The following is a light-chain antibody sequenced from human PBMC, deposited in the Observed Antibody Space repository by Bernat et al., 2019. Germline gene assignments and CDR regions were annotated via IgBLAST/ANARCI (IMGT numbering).Light chain of an antibody. Sequence: QSALTQPASVSGSPGQSITISCIGTSSDIGSYNYVSWYQQHPGKAPNLLIYAVANRPSGVSNRFSASKSGNTASLTISGLQAEDEAHYYCCSYADGSSFWVFGGGTKLTVL. CDR1: SSDIGSYNY. J-gene: IGLJ3*02. V-gene: IGLV2-23*02. CDR2: AVA. CDR3: CSYADGSSFWV.